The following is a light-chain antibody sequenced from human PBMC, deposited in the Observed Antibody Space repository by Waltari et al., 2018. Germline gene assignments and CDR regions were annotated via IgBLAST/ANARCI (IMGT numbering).Light chain of an antibody. Sequence: SYELTQPPSVSGPPGQTATITCPGDKLGDKYACWSQQKPGQSPVLVIYQDSKRPSGLPERFSGSNSGNTATLTISGTQAMDEADYYCQAWDSSTPVVFGGGTKLTVL. CDR2: QDS. CDR1: KLGDKY. V-gene: IGLV3-1*01. J-gene: IGLJ2*01. CDR3: QAWDSSTPVV.